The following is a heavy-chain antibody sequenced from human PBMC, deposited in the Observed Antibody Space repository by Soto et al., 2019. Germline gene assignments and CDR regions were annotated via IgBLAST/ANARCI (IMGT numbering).Heavy chain of an antibody. CDR3: AKPRSDASGWGADWFDP. J-gene: IGHJ5*02. Sequence: EVQLLESGGGLVQPGGSLRLSCAASGFTFSSSAMTWVRQAPGKGPEWVSSINNRGDSTYYADSGKGRFTISRDFSKNTLYLQMNNLGAEDAAAYYCAKPRSDASGWGADWFDPWGQGTLVTVSS. CDR2: INNRGDST. CDR1: GFTFSSSA. D-gene: IGHD3-22*01. V-gene: IGHV3-23*01.